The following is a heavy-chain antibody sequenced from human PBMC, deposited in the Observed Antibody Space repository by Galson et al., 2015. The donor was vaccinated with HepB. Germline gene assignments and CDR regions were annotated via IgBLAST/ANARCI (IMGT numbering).Heavy chain of an antibody. CDR3: ARIRMVRGVIIFDY. V-gene: IGHV2-70*01. CDR1: GFSLSTSGMC. Sequence: PALVKPTQTLTLTCTFSGFSLSTSGMCVSWIRQPPGKALEWLALIDWDDDKYYSTSLKTRLTISKDTSKNQVVLTMTNMDPVDTATYYCARIRMVRGVIIFDYWGQGTLVTVSS. D-gene: IGHD3-10*01. CDR2: IDWDDDK. J-gene: IGHJ4*02.